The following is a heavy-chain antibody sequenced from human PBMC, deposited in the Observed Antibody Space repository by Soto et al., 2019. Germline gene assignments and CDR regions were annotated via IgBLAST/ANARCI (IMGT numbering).Heavy chain of an antibody. J-gene: IGHJ4*02. D-gene: IGHD5-18*01. CDR3: ATPAEGLDTAMLKGLAH. CDR1: GGTFSNTA. CDR2: IIPLFGTP. Sequence: QVLLVQSGAEVKKPGSSVKVSCKASGGTFSNTAFIWVRQAPGQGLEWMGGIIPLFGTPNYAQKFHGRLMISADESASEAYMELNTLTSEDTAVYYCATPAEGLDTAMLKGLAHWGQGTLLTVSS. V-gene: IGHV1-69*01.